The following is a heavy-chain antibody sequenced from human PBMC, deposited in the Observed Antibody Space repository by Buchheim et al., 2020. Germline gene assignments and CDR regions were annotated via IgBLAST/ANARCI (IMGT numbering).Heavy chain of an antibody. D-gene: IGHD3-3*01. CDR3: ARVEYPYGHGYYF. CDR1: GGPLNPYY. V-gene: IGHV4-34*01. Sequence: QVQLQQWGAGLLKASETLSLTCAVSGGPLNPYYWSWIRQPPGKGLEWIGDINHAGSTNDYAPLRSRLTMSIDSSKNQLSLKLISVTAADTAVYYCARVEYPYGHGYYFWGQGTL. J-gene: IGHJ4*02. CDR2: INHAGST.